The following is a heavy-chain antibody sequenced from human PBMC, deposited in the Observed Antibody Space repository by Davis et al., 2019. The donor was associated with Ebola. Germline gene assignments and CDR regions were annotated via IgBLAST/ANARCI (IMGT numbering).Heavy chain of an antibody. Sequence: PSETLSLTCTVSGVSISRGGSYWTWIRQHPGKGLEWIGYIHYSGSTYYKPSLKSRVTISLDTSKNQFSLNLYSVTAADTAVYYCARDLRYDSSGYDYYFYMDVWGKGTTVTVSS. CDR3: ARDLRYDSSGYDYYFYMDV. V-gene: IGHV4-31*03. D-gene: IGHD3-22*01. CDR2: IHYSGST. CDR1: GVSISRGGSY. J-gene: IGHJ6*03.